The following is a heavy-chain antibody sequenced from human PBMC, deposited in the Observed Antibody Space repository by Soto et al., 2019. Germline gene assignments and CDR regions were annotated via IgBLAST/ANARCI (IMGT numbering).Heavy chain of an antibody. CDR1: GGTFSSYA. V-gene: IGHV1-69*12. Sequence: QVQLVQSGAEVKKPGSSVKVSYKASGGTFSSYAISLVRQAPGQGLEWMGGLIPIFGTANYAQKFQGRVTTAADESTSTGDMEMSSLRSEDTAVDYCARWYTAMGYNWFDPWGQGTLVTVSS. J-gene: IGHJ5*02. CDR2: LIPIFGTA. D-gene: IGHD5-18*01. CDR3: ARWYTAMGYNWFDP.